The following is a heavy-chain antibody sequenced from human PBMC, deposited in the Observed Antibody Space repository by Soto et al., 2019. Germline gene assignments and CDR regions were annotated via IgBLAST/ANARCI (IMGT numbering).Heavy chain of an antibody. V-gene: IGHV3-30*18. J-gene: IGHJ6*03. D-gene: IGHD2-2*01. Sequence: QVQLVESGGGVVQPGRSLRLSCAASGFTFSSYGMHWVRQAPGKGLEWVAVISYDGSNKYYADSVKGRFTISRDNSKNPLYRQMNRLRAEDTAVYYCANNLRVQAAISRFDYMDVCGNGTTVTVAS. CDR2: ISYDGSNK. CDR3: ANNLRVQAAISRFDYMDV. CDR1: GFTFSSYG.